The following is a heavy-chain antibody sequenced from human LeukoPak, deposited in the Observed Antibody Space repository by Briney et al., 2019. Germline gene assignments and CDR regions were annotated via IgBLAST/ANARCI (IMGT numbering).Heavy chain of an antibody. CDR1: GFTFSSYA. J-gene: IGHJ3*02. V-gene: IGHV3-23*01. CDR3: AKDVLLWFGELFSAFDI. D-gene: IGHD3-10*01. CDR2: ISGSGGST. Sequence: GGSLRLSCAASGFTFSSYAMSWVRQAPGKGLEWVSAISGSGGSTYYADSVRGRFTISRDNSKNTLYLQMNSLRAEDTAVYYCAKDVLLWFGELFSAFDIWGQGTMVTVSS.